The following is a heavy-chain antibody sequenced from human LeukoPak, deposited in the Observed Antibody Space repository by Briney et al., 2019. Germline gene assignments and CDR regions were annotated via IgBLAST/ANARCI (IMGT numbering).Heavy chain of an antibody. J-gene: IGHJ5*02. V-gene: IGHV3-74*01. CDR3: TRDLYTFNP. CDR2: INTDGTAT. D-gene: IGHD3-16*01. Sequence: GGSLKLSCAASGFTFSSYWMHWVRQAPGKGLVWVSRINTDGTATSYADSVKGRFTISRDNAMNTLYLQMNSLRAEDTAVHYCTRDLYTFNPWGQGTLVTVSS. CDR1: GFTFSSYW.